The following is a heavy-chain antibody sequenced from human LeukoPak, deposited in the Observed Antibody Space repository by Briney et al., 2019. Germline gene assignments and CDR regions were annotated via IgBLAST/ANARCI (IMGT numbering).Heavy chain of an antibody. CDR3: ASKSGGTSAGYHYMDV. CDR1: GFTFRSYE. V-gene: IGHV3-48*03. D-gene: IGHD4-23*01. CDR2: ISSTGSIM. J-gene: IGHJ6*03. Sequence: GGSLRLSCAASGFTFRSYEMNWVRQAPGKGLEWVSYISSTGSIMYYADSVKGRFSISRDNAKNSLYLQMNSLRAEDTAVYYCASKSGGTSAGYHYMDVWGKGTTVTISS.